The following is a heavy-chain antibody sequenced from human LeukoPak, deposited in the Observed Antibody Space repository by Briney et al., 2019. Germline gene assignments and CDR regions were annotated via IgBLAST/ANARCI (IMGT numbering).Heavy chain of an antibody. CDR3: ARDHYHCSGSYLDY. CDR2: IWYDGSNK. J-gene: IGHJ4*02. Sequence: PGRSLRLSCAASGFTFSSYGMHWVRQAPGKGLEWVAVIWYDGSNKYYADSVKGRFTISRDNSKNTLYLQMNSLRAEDTAVYYCARDHYHCSGSYLDYWGQGTLVTVSS. V-gene: IGHV3-33*01. CDR1: GFTFSSYG. D-gene: IGHD3-10*01.